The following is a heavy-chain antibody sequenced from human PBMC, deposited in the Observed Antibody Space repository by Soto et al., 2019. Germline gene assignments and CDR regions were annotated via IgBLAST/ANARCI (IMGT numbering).Heavy chain of an antibody. CDR2: IIPIFGTA. CDR3: TSGGWQSLGSLKAFDI. CDR1: GGTFSSYA. J-gene: IGHJ3*02. Sequence: ASVKVSCKASGGTFSSYAISWVRQAPGQGLEWMGGIIPIFGTANYAQKFQGSVTINADESTSTAYMELSSLRSEDTAVYYCTSGGWQSLGSLKAFDIWGQGTMVTVSS. D-gene: IGHD6-19*01. V-gene: IGHV1-69*13.